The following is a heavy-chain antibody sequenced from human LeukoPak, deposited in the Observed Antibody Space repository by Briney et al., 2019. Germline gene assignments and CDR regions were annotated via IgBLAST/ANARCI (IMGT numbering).Heavy chain of an antibody. CDR2: IYYSGST. CDR3: ASTVTTPHWYFDL. CDR1: GGSISSSSYY. D-gene: IGHD4-17*01. J-gene: IGHJ2*01. V-gene: IGHV4-39*01. Sequence: SETLSLTCTVSGGSISSSSYYWGWIRQPPGKGLEWIGSIYYSGSTYYNPSLKSRVTISVDTSKNQFSLKLSSVTAADTAVYYCASTVTTPHWYFDLWGRGTLVTVSS.